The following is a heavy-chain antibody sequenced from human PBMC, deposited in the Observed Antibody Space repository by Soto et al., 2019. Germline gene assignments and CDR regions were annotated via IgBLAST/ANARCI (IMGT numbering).Heavy chain of an antibody. D-gene: IGHD5-18*01. CDR3: ARVGGVAAMATE. J-gene: IGHJ4*02. CDR1: GGTFSSYA. Sequence: SVKVSCKASGGTFSSYAISWVRQAPGQGLDWMGGIIPIFGTANYAQKFQGRVTITADKSTSTAYMELSSLRSEDTAVYYCARVGGVAAMATEWGQGTLVTVSS. V-gene: IGHV1-69*06. CDR2: IIPIFGTA.